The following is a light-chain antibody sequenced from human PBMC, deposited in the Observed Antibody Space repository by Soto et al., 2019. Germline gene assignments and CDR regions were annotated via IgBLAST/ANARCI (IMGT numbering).Light chain of an antibody. J-gene: IGLJ1*01. CDR3: TSYTSSNSYV. V-gene: IGLV2-14*03. Sequence: QSALTQPASVSGSPGQSITISCAGSSSDFGGYNYVSWYQQHPGKAPKLMIYDVNNRPSGVSNRFSGSKSGNTASLTISGVQAEDEADYYCTSYTSSNSYVFGTGTKLTVL. CDR2: DVN. CDR1: SSDFGGYNY.